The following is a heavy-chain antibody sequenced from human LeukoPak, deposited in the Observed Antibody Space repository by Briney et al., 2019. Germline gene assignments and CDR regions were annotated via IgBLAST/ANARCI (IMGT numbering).Heavy chain of an antibody. Sequence: GGSLRLSCETSGFTFSSYSMNWVRQAPGEGLEWVSHTTSSSTKYYADSVKGRFTISRDNAKNSLYLQMNSLRVEDTAVYYCARGVDYWGQGTLVTVSS. CDR1: GFTFSSYS. CDR3: ARGVDY. V-gene: IGHV3-48*04. CDR2: TTSSSTK. J-gene: IGHJ4*02.